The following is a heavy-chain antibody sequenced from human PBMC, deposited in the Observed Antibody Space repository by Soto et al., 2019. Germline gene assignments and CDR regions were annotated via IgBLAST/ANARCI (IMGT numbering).Heavy chain of an antibody. Sequence: PGGSLSLSCAASGFTFSSYWMSWVRQAPGKGLEWVANIKQDGSEKYYVDSVKGRFTISRDNAKNSLYLQMNSLRAEDTAVYYCARVGVLRFLEWPINPPFDYWGQGTLVTVSS. D-gene: IGHD3-3*01. CDR3: ARVGVLRFLEWPINPPFDY. CDR1: GFTFSSYW. CDR2: IKQDGSEK. V-gene: IGHV3-7*01. J-gene: IGHJ4*02.